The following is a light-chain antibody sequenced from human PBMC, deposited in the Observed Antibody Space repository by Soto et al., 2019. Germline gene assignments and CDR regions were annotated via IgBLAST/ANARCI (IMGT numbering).Light chain of an antibody. CDR2: GAS. Sequence: EIVLTQSPGTLSLSPGERATLSCRASQTVSSSYLAWYQQKPGQAPRLLISGASSRATGIPDRFSGSGSGTDFPLTINRLEPEDFAVYYCQQYGSSPITFGQGTRLEIK. V-gene: IGKV3-20*01. CDR1: QTVSSSY. CDR3: QQYGSSPIT. J-gene: IGKJ5*01.